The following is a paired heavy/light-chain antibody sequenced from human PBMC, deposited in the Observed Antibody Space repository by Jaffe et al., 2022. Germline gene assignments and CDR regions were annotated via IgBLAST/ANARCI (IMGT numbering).Heavy chain of an antibody. J-gene: IGHJ4*02. CDR1: GYTFTSYA. CDR3: ARGTYYDFWSGYYENYFDY. CDR2: INTNTGNP. D-gene: IGHD3-3*01. V-gene: IGHV7-4-1*02. Sequence: QVQLVQSGSELKKPGASVKVSCKASGYTFTSYAMNWVRQAPGQGLEWMGWINTNTGNPTYAQGFTGRFVFSLDTSVSTAYLQISSLKAEDTAVYYCARGTYYDFWSGYYENYFDYWGQGTLVTVSS.
Light chain of an antibody. J-gene: IGLJ1*01. V-gene: IGLV2-14*03. CDR2: DVS. CDR1: SSDVGGYNY. CDR3: SSYTSSSSYV. Sequence: QSALTQPASVSGSPGQSITISCTGTSSDVGGYNYVSWYQQHPGKAPKLMIYDVSNRPSGVSNRFSGSKSGNTASLTISGLQAEDEADYYCSSYTSSSSYVFGTGTKVTVL.